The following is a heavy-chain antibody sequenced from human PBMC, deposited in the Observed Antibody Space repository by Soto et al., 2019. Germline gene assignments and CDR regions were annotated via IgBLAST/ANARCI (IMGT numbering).Heavy chain of an antibody. CDR1: GYAYTGYY. D-gene: IGHD4-17*01. CDR2: INPNSGGT. V-gene: IGHV1-2*02. CDR3: ARDIYGDGY. J-gene: IGHJ4*02. Sequence: ASVKVSCKASGYAYTGYYMHWVRQAPGQGLEWMGWINPNSGGTNYAQKFQGRVTITADKSTRTAYMELSSLRSEDTAVYYCARDIYGDGYWGQGTLVTVSS.